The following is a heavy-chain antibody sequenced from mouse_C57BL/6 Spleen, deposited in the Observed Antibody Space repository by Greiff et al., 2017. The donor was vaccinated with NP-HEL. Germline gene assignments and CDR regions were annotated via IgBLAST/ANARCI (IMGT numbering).Heavy chain of an antibody. CDR2: IDPSDSET. D-gene: IGHD1-1*01. V-gene: IGHV1-52*01. Sequence: VQLQQSGAELVRPGSSVKLSCKASGYTFTSYWMHWVKQRPIQGLEWIGNIDPSDSETHYNQKFKDKATLTVDKSSSTAYMQLSSLTSEDSAVYDCARGSSGSEGYLEAGGTGTTVTVSS. J-gene: IGHJ1*03. CDR3: ARGSSGSEGYLEA. CDR1: GYTFTSYW.